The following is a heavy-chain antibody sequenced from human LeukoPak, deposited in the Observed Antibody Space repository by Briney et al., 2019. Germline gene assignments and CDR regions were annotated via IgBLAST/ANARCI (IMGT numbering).Heavy chain of an antibody. Sequence: GGSLRLSCAASGFTFSSYAMSWVRQAPGKGLEWVSAISGSGTNTYYADSVKGRFTISRDISKNTVYLQMNSLRAEDTGVYYCAGDKTTSGYYEFDFWGQGALVTVSS. V-gene: IGHV3-23*01. CDR1: GFTFSSYA. J-gene: IGHJ4*02. D-gene: IGHD5-12*01. CDR3: AGDKTTSGYYEFDF. CDR2: ISGSGTNT.